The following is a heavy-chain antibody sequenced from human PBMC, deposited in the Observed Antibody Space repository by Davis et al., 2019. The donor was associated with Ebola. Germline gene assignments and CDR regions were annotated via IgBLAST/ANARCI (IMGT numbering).Heavy chain of an antibody. J-gene: IGHJ5*02. V-gene: IGHV3-23*01. CDR1: GFTFSTYG. CDR2: ITGSGRST. CDR3: AREPGHNSGWVDFDP. Sequence: GESLKISCAASGFTFSTYGMSWVRQAPGKGLEWVSAITGSGRSTYYPDPVKGRFTISRDNSNNTLFLQMNSLRPEDTAVYHCAREPGHNSGWVDFDPWGPGTHVTVSS. D-gene: IGHD1-26*01.